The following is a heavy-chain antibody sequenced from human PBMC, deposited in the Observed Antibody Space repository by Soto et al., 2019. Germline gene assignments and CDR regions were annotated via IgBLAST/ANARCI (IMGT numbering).Heavy chain of an antibody. CDR1: GGSISSYY. CDR3: ARAYSSGTLNWFDP. CDR2: IYYSGST. D-gene: IGHD6-25*01. V-gene: IGHV4-59*01. J-gene: IGHJ5*02. Sequence: QVQLQESGPGLVKPSETLSLTCTVSGGSISSYYWSWIRQPPGKGLEWIGYIYYSGSTNYNPSLKSRVTISVDTSKSQFSLKLSSVTAADTAVYYCARAYSSGTLNWFDPWGQGTLVTVSS.